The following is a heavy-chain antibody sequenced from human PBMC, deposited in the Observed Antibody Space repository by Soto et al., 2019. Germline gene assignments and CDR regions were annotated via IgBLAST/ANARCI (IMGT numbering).Heavy chain of an antibody. V-gene: IGHV3-21*01. D-gene: IGHD1-26*01. CDR3: ARDRDGSYQYYYGMDV. J-gene: IGHJ6*02. Sequence: PGGSLRLSCAASGFTFSSYSMNWVRQAPGKGLEWVSSISSSSSYIYYADSVKGRFTISRDNAKNSLYLQMNSLRAEDTAVYYCARDRDGSYQYYYGMDVWGQGTTVSVSS. CDR1: GFTFSSYS. CDR2: ISSSSSYI.